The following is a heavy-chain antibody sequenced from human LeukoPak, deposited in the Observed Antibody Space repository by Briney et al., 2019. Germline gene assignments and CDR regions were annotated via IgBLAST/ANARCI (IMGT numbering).Heavy chain of an antibody. D-gene: IGHD4-17*01. CDR3: ARDLGLDYGDSNWFDP. V-gene: IGHV1-69*05. CDR2: IIPIFGTA. CDR1: GGTFSSYA. J-gene: IGHJ5*02. Sequence: SVKVSCKASGGTFSSYAISWVRQAPGQGRDWMGRIIPIFGTANYAQKFQGRVTITTDESTSTAHMELSSLRSEDTAVYYSARDLGLDYGDSNWFDPWGQGTLVTVSS.